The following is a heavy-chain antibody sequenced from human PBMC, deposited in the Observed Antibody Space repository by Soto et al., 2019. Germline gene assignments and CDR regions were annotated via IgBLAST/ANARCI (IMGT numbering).Heavy chain of an antibody. Sequence: PSVTLSLTCTVSGGYISSYGWSWIRQPTGKGLEWIGYIYYSGSTNYNPSLKSRVTISVDTSKNQFSLKLSSVTAADTAVYYCARSYRRYCSGGSCYSYYYYYMDVWGKGTTVTVSS. CDR1: GGYISSYG. J-gene: IGHJ6*03. CDR2: IYYSGST. D-gene: IGHD2-15*01. V-gene: IGHV4-59*01. CDR3: ARSYRRYCSGGSCYSYYYYYMDV.